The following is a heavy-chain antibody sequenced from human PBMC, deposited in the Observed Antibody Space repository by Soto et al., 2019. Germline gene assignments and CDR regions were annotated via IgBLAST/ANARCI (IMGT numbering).Heavy chain of an antibody. J-gene: IGHJ4*02. CDR2: ISHSGRT. V-gene: IGHV4-31*03. CDR3: ARDSDYCTGGSCYGNFDF. Sequence: QVQLQESGPGLVKPSQTLSLTCTVSGGSISSGTYYWTWVRQRPGEGLEWIGFISHSGRTYYNPSLKSRAAISVDTSENQLSLRLSSVTAADTAVYFCARDSDYCTGGSCYGNFDFWGQGTLVTVSS. CDR1: GGSISSGTYY. D-gene: IGHD2-15*01.